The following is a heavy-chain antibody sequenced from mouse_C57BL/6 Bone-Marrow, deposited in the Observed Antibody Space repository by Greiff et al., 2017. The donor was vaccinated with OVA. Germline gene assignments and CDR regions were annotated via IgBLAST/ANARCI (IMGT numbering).Heavy chain of an antibody. J-gene: IGHJ2*01. CDR3: ARGTTVSFDY. Sequence: VQLQQSGAKLVSPGASLRMSSKPSASPLPTYPLGGMKQNHGKSLEGIGNFHPYNDDTKYNEKCKGKATLTVEKSSSTVYLELSRLTSDDSAVYYCARGTTVSFDYWGQGTTLTVSS. V-gene: IGHV1-47*01. CDR2: FHPYNDDT. CDR1: ASPLPTYP. D-gene: IGHD1-1*01.